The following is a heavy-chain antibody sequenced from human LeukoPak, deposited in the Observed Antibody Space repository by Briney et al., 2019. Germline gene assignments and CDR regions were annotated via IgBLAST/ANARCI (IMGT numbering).Heavy chain of an antibody. V-gene: IGHV3-74*01. CDR2: VSPDGRTT. Sequence: PGGSLRLSCAASGFTFNRHWMHWVRQTPGKGLLWVSYVSPDGRTTRYADSVKGRFSISRDNSKNTLYLQLNSLSAEDTAVYYCSRNGLASTYDIWGLGTMVTVSS. J-gene: IGHJ3*02. D-gene: IGHD3/OR15-3a*01. CDR3: SRNGLASTYDI. CDR1: GFTFNRHW.